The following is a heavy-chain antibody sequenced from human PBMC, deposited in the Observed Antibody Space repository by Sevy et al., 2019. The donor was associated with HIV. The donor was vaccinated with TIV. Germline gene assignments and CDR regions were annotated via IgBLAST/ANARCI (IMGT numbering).Heavy chain of an antibody. D-gene: IGHD1-26*01. V-gene: IGHV3-21*01. Sequence: GGSLILSCAASGFTFDTYSMNWVRQAPGKGLEWVSFISGSSNYIYYADSVKGRFTVSRDNAKNSLYLQMNRVGAEDTAVYYCAKRLVSWDGMDVWGQGTTVTVSS. J-gene: IGHJ6*02. CDR2: ISGSSNYI. CDR3: AKRLVSWDGMDV. CDR1: GFTFDTYS.